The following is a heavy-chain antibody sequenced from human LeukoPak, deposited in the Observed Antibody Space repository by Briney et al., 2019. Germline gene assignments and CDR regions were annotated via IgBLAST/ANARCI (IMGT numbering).Heavy chain of an antibody. D-gene: IGHD6-13*01. CDR3: ARGAFVAAAGRGGFDF. Sequence: SETLSLTCTVSGGSISSYHWSWIRQPAGEGREWIGRIYTSGSTNYNPSLKSRVTMSVDTSKNQFSLKLSSVTAADTAVYYCARGAFVAAAGRGGFDFWGQGTLVTVSS. CDR1: GGSISSYH. V-gene: IGHV4-4*07. J-gene: IGHJ4*02. CDR2: IYTSGST.